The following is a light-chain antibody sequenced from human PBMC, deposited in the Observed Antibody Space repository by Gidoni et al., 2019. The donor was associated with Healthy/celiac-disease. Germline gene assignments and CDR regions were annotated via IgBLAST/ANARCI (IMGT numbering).Light chain of an antibody. Sequence: DIQMTQSPSSLSASVGDRVTITCRASQSISSYLNCYQQKPGKAPKLLIYAASSLQSGVPSRFSGSGSGTDFTLTISSLQPEDFASYYGQQSYSTPTFGQGTRLEIK. CDR3: QQSYSTPT. CDR2: AAS. V-gene: IGKV1-39*01. J-gene: IGKJ5*01. CDR1: QSISSY.